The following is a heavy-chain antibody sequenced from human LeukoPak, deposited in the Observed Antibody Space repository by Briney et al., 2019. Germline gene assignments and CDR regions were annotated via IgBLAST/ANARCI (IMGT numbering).Heavy chain of an antibody. V-gene: IGHV4-39*01. D-gene: IGHD4-17*01. CDR1: GGSISGSSYY. J-gene: IGHJ4*02. CDR3: ARLRGAMTPVTSDFDY. CDR2: GFYSGSA. Sequence: SETLSLTCTVSGGSISGSSYYWAWVRQPPGKGLEWVGSGFYSGSAYSNPSLKSRVTISVDASGNQFSLNLSSVTAADTAVYYCARLRGAMTPVTSDFDYWGQGTLVTVSS.